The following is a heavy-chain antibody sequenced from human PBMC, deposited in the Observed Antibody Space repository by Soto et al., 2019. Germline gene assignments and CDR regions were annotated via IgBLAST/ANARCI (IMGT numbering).Heavy chain of an antibody. V-gene: IGHV1-69*13. CDR1: GGTFSSYT. D-gene: IGHD6-13*01. J-gene: IGHJ4*02. CDR2: IIPLFGTT. CDR3: ARDSIAAAGTDY. Sequence: SVKVSCKASGGTFSSYTIAWVRQAPGQGLEWMGEIIPLFGTTNYVEKFQGRLTITADASTSTAYMELSSLRSEDTAMYYCARDSIAAAGTDYWGQGTLVTAPQ.